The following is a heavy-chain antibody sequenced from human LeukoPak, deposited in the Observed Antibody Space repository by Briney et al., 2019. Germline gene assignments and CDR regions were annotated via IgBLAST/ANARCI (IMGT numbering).Heavy chain of an antibody. D-gene: IGHD6-13*01. CDR1: GYTFTGYY. CDR2: INPNSGGT. V-gene: IGHV1-2*02. CDR3: ARSRIAAAGQRFDY. J-gene: IGHJ4*02. Sequence: ASVKVSCKASGYTFTGYYMHWVRQAPGQGLEWMGWINPNSGGTNYAQKFQGRVTMTRDTSISTAYMELSRPRSDDTAVYYCARSRIAAAGQRFDYWGQGTLVTVSS.